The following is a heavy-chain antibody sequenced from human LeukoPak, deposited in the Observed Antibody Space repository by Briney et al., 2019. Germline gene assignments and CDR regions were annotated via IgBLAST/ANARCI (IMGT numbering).Heavy chain of an antibody. V-gene: IGHV3-23*01. D-gene: IGHD1-26*01. Sequence: GGSLRLSCAASGFTFSSYAMSWVRQAPGKGLEWVSVISGSGEATYYADSVKGRSTISSDNSKNTLYLQMNSLRAEDSAVYYCAKDERVFSGSYVYFDYWGQGILVTVSS. CDR1: GFTFSSYA. J-gene: IGHJ4*02. CDR3: AKDERVFSGSYVYFDY. CDR2: ISGSGEAT.